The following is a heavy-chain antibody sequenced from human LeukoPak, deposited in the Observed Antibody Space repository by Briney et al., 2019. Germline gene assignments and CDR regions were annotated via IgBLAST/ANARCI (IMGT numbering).Heavy chain of an antibody. Sequence: SETLSLTCAVYGGSFSGYYWSWIRQPPGKGLEWIGEIHRSGNTNYHPSLRSRVTISVDTSKNHVYLTLNSVAAADTAIYYCAASLWFGVSPEYWGQGTLVTVSS. CDR3: AASLWFGVSPEY. CDR1: GGSFSGYY. V-gene: IGHV4-34*01. D-gene: IGHD3-10*01. J-gene: IGHJ4*02. CDR2: IHRSGNT.